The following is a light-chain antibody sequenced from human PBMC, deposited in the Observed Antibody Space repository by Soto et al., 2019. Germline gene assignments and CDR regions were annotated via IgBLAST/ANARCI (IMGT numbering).Light chain of an antibody. Sequence: QSVLTQPRSVSGSPGQSVTISCTGTSSDVGGYNYVSWYQQHPGKAPKLMIYDVSKRPSGVPDRFSGSKSGNTASLTISGLQAEDEADYYCCSYAGSHYLFGTGTKVTVL. V-gene: IGLV2-11*01. CDR2: DVS. CDR3: CSYAGSHYL. CDR1: SSDVGGYNY. J-gene: IGLJ1*01.